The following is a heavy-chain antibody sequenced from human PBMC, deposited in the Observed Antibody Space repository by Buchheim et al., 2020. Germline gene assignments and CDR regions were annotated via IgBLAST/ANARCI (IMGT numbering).Heavy chain of an antibody. Sequence: QVQLVQSGAEVKKPGASVKVSCKASGYRFSDYYMHWVRQAPGQGLEWMGWINPKRGGTNSAQNFKGRVTMTRDTSISTVYMELSRLRPDDTAVYYCARDLEGGTDYWGQGTL. CDR3: ARDLEGGTDY. CDR1: GYRFSDYY. D-gene: IGHD3-16*01. V-gene: IGHV1-2*02. J-gene: IGHJ4*02. CDR2: INPKRGGT.